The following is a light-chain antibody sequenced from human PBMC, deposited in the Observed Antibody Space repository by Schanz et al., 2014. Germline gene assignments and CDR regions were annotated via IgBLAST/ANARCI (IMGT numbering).Light chain of an antibody. CDR3: QQYNNWPPLT. CDR2: GES. J-gene: IGKJ4*01. CDR1: QSVSSY. V-gene: IGKV3D-15*01. Sequence: EIVLTQSPATLSLSPGERATLSCRASQSVSSYLAWYQQKPGQAPRLLIYGESSRATGIPDRFSGSGSGTDFTLTISSLQSEDFAVYYCQQYNNWPPLTFAGGTKVEIK.